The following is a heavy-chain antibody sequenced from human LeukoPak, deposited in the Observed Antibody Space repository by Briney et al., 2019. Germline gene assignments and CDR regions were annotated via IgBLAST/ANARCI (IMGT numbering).Heavy chain of an antibody. V-gene: IGHV3-7*01. CDR1: GFTFSSFW. Sequence: GGSLRLSCAASGFTFSSFWMTWVRQAPGKGLEWVANIKLDGSEKYYVDSVKGRFTVSRDNAKNSLYLQMNSLRAEDTAVYYCARTSSISYYFDYWGLGTLVTVSS. CDR3: ARTSSISYYFDY. CDR2: IKLDGSEK. J-gene: IGHJ4*02.